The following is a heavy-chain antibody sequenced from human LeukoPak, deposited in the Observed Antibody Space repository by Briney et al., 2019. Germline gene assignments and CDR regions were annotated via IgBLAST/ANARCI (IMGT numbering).Heavy chain of an antibody. Sequence: RGSLRLSCAASGFTFSSYSMNWVRQAPGKGLEWVSYISSSSSTIYYADSVKGRFTISRDNAKNSLYLQMNSLRAEDTAVYYCARDLGVDYWGQGTLVTVSS. CDR1: GFTFSSYS. CDR3: ARDLGVDY. D-gene: IGHD3-10*01. CDR2: ISSSSSTI. V-gene: IGHV3-48*01. J-gene: IGHJ4*02.